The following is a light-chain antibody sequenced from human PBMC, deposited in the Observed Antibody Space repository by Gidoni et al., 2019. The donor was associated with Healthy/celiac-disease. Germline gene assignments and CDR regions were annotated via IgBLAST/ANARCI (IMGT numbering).Light chain of an antibody. Sequence: TVMTQSPLPLPVTPGQPSSISCRSSQSLLHSNGYNYLDWYLQKPGHSTQLLIYLGSNRASGVPDRFSGSGSGTDFTLKISRVEAEDVGVYYCMQSLQTPPTFGQGTKLEIK. CDR2: LGS. V-gene: IGKV2-28*01. CDR1: QSLLHSNGYNY. CDR3: MQSLQTPPT. J-gene: IGKJ2*01.